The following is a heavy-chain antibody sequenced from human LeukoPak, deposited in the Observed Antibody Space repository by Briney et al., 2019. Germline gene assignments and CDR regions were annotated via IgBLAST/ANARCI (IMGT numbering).Heavy chain of an antibody. D-gene: IGHD6-19*01. V-gene: IGHV1-18*01. CDR3: ARDPQTIAVAGNWFDP. CDR1: GYTFTSYG. J-gene: IGHJ5*02. Sequence: ASVKVSCKASGYTFTSYGISWVRQALGQGLEWMGWISAYNGNTNYAQKLQGRVTMTTDTSTSTVYMELSSLRSEDTAVYYCARDPQTIAVAGNWFDPWGQGTLVTVSS. CDR2: ISAYNGNT.